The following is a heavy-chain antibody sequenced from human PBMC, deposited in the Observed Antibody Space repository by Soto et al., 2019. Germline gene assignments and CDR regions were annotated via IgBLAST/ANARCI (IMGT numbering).Heavy chain of an antibody. D-gene: IGHD3-3*01. CDR1: GGSVSSGSYY. V-gene: IGHV4-61*01. CDR3: ARGTGKYDFWSGYYLDY. J-gene: IGHJ4*02. Sequence: SETLSLTCTVSGGSVSSGSYYWSWIRQPPGKGLEWIGYIYYSGSTNYNPSLKSRVTISVDTSKNQFSLKLSSVTAADTAVYYCARGTGKYDFWSGYYLDYWGQGTLVTVSS. CDR2: IYYSGST.